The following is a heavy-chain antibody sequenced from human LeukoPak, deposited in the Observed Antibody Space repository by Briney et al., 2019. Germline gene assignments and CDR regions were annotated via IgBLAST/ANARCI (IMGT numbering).Heavy chain of an antibody. CDR2: ISGSGGST. J-gene: IGHJ5*02. D-gene: IGHD4-17*01. CDR1: GFIFSSYA. CDR3: AKVPRATVGNWFDP. V-gene: IGHV3-23*01. Sequence: GGSLRLSCAASGFIFSSYAMSWVRQAPGKGLEWLSAISGSGGSTFYADSVKGRFTISRDNSKNTLYLQMNSLRAEDTALYYCAKVPRATVGNWFDPWGQGTLVIVSS.